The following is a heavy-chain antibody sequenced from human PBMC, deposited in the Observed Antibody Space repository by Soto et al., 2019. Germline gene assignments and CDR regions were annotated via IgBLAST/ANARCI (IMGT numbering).Heavy chain of an antibody. V-gene: IGHV1-69*01. CDR1: GGSFSSNA. Sequence: QVQLVQSGAEVKKPGSSVKVSCKASGGSFSSNAISWVRQAPGQGLEWMGGIIPILGSANDAQKFQDRLTITADGSTTTTYMELNSLTSEDAAVYYCASRERVDAFDIWGQGTVVTVSS. D-gene: IGHD1-26*01. CDR3: ASRERVDAFDI. CDR2: IIPILGSA. J-gene: IGHJ3*02.